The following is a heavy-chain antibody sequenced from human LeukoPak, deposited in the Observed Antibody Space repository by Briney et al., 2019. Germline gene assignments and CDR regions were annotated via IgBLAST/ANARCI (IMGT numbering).Heavy chain of an antibody. CDR1: GYSISSGYY. CDR2: IYHSGST. J-gene: IGHJ4*02. Sequence: SETLSLTCTVSGYSISSGYYWGWIRQPPGKGLEWIGSIYHSGSTYYNPSLKSRVTISVDTSKNQFSLKLSSVTAADTAVYYCARLSGVVIVVVMPRYFDYWGQGTLVTVSS. D-gene: IGHD3-22*01. CDR3: ARLSGVVIVVVMPRYFDY. V-gene: IGHV4-38-2*02.